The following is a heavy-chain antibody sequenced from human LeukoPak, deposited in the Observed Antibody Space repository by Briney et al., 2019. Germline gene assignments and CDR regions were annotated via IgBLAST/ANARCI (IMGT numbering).Heavy chain of an antibody. Sequence: SETLSLTCTVSGGSISSSIYYWGWIRQPPGKGLEWIGSIYYSGSTYYNPSLKSRVTISVDTSKNQFSLKLSSVTAADTAVYYCARGDLRGYLNTGYFDYWGQGTLVTVSS. CDR3: ARGDLRGYLNTGYFDY. CDR1: GGSISSSIYY. CDR2: IYYSGST. V-gene: IGHV4-39*07. D-gene: IGHD2-2*03. J-gene: IGHJ4*02.